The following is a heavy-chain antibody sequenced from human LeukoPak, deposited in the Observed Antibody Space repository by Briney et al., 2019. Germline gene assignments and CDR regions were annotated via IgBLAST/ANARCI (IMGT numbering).Heavy chain of an antibody. CDR1: GGSISSSSYS. CDR2: ISSSGGST. V-gene: IGHV3-23*01. J-gene: IGHJ4*02. CDR3: AKGDSTTLLRPYYFDY. D-gene: IGHD3-10*01. Sequence: PSETLSLTCTVSGGSISSSSYSWGWIRQPPGKGLEWVSDISSSGGSTYYADSVKGRFTISRDNSKNTLYLQMNSLRAEDTAVYYCAKGDSTTLLRPYYFDYWGQGTLVTVSS.